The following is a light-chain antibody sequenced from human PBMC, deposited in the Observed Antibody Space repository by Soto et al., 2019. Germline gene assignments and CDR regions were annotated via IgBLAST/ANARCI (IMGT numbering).Light chain of an antibody. CDR2: GAS. J-gene: IGKJ1*01. V-gene: IGKV3-20*01. CDR1: QSVSSNY. Sequence: ALTQSPGTLSSSPGERASLSCRASQSVSSNYLAWDQQKPGQAPRLLIYGASSRATGIPDRFSGSGSGTDFTLTIDRLESEDFAVYFCQQYGDLPWTFGQGTKVDIK. CDR3: QQYGDLPWT.